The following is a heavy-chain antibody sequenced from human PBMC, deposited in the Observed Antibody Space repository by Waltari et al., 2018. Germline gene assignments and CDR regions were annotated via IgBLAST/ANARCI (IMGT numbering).Heavy chain of an antibody. Sequence: EVQLVESGGGLVQPGGSLRLSCEASGFSFRTYWMTWARQAPGGGRVPVSRIKSDGSITAYADSVKGRFTISRDNAKNTLYLQMNSLRVDDTAVYYCVRSGFMDVWGQGTTVTVSS. CDR2: IKSDGSIT. J-gene: IGHJ6*02. CDR1: GFSFRTYW. V-gene: IGHV3-74*01. D-gene: IGHD3-10*01. CDR3: VRSGFMDV.